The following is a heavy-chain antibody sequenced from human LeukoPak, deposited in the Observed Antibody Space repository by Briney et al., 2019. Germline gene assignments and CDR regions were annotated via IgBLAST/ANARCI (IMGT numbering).Heavy chain of an antibody. CDR2: ISTTSTYT. J-gene: IGHJ5*02. V-gene: IGHV3-11*05. Sequence: GGSLRLSCAASGFTFSDYYMSWIRQAPGKGLEWVSYISTTSTYTDYADSVKGRFTISRDNAKNLLYLQMNSLRPEDTAVYYCARDLGFCGITGCSRNWFDPWGQGTLVTVSS. CDR1: GFTFSDYY. CDR3: ARDLGFCGITGCSRNWFDP. D-gene: IGHD1-26*01.